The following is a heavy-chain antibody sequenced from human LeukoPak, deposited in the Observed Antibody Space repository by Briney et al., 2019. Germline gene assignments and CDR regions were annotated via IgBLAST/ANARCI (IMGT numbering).Heavy chain of an antibody. Sequence: GGSLRLSCAASGFTFSSYSMHWVRQAPGKGLEWVAIISNDGSRKYYAHSVEGRFTISRDNSKNTLYLQMDSLRAEDTAVYYCARDRAWNYFDYWGQGTLVTVSS. CDR1: GFTFSSYS. D-gene: IGHD3-3*01. CDR3: ARDRAWNYFDY. CDR2: ISNDGSRK. V-gene: IGHV3-30*03. J-gene: IGHJ4*02.